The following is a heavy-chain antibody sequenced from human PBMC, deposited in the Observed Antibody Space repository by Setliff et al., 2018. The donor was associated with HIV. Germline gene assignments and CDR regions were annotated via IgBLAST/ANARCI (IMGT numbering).Heavy chain of an antibody. CDR3: ARDRRYFDIDFYHDY. D-gene: IGHD1-26*01. J-gene: IGHJ4*02. V-gene: IGHV1-18*01. Sequence: GASVKVSCKASGYSFGTYDFIWARQAPGQGLEWMGWISSDSGNTHYAQKFQDRVIMTRDKSMSTVYMELRSLRSDDTAVYYCARDRRYFDIDFYHDYWGQGTLVTVSS. CDR2: ISSDSGNT. CDR1: GYSFGTYD.